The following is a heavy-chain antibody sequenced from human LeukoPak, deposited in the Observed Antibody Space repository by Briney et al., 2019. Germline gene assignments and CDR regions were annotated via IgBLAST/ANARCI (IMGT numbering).Heavy chain of an antibody. CDR2: INPNSGGT. V-gene: IGHV1-2*02. D-gene: IGHD3-9*01. Sequence: GASVKVSCKASGYTFTGYYMHWGRQAPGQGLELMGWINPNSGGTNYAQKFQGRVTMTRDTSISTAYVELSRLRSDDTAVYYCASEYYDILTGYYYGMDVWGQGTTVTVSS. CDR3: ASEYYDILTGYYYGMDV. J-gene: IGHJ6*01. CDR1: GYTFTGYY.